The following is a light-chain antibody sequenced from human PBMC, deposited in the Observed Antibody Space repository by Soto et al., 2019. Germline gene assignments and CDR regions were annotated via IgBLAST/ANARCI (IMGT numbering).Light chain of an antibody. V-gene: IGKV3-15*01. CDR1: QSVSSN. CDR3: QQYNNWPLT. CDR2: GAS. Sequence: EILLTQSPATLSVSPGERATLSGRASQSVSSNLAWYQQKHGQAPRLLIYGASTRDTGIPARFSGSGSGTEFTLTISSLQSEDFEVYYCQQYNNWPLTFGGGTKVDIK. J-gene: IGKJ4*01.